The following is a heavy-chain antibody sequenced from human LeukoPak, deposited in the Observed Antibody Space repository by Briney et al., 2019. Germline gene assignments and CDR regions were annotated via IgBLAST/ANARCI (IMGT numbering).Heavy chain of an antibody. Sequence: SETLSLTCTVSGGSISSSSYYWGWIRQPPGKGLEWIGSIYYSGSTYYNPSLKSRVTISVDTSKNQFSLKLSSVTAADTAVYYCARDTAVSLWGQGTLVTVSS. D-gene: IGHD4-23*01. V-gene: IGHV4-39*07. J-gene: IGHJ4*02. CDR3: ARDTAVSL. CDR2: IYYSGST. CDR1: GGSISSSSYY.